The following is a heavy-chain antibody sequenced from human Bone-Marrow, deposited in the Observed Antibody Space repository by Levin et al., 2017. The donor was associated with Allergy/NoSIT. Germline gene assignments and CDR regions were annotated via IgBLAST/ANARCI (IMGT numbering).Heavy chain of an antibody. CDR3: ARVIFRKSTSSAYGLDV. J-gene: IGHJ6*02. CDR1: GPSLLTPS. D-gene: IGHD2-2*01. Sequence: LLLPPPPPGPSLLTPSCRRIRQTTGPFLSFLFSLSSLFLSLSPPSLPSRVTISVDTSKNHFSLKLSSVTAADTAVYYCARVIFRKSTSSAYGLDVWGQGTTVTVSS. CDR2: LSSLFLS. V-gene: IGHV4-59*11.